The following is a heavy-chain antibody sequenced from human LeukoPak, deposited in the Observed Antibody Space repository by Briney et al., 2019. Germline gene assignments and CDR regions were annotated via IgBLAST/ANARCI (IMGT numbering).Heavy chain of an antibody. CDR2: IYTSGST. J-gene: IGHJ4*02. D-gene: IGHD1-26*01. CDR3: ARDAPVGASSEDYFDY. CDR1: GGSISSYY. V-gene: IGHV4-4*07. Sequence: SETLSLPCTVSGGSISSYYWSWIRQPAGKGLEWIGRIYTSGSTNYNPSLKSRVTMSVDTSKNQFSLKLSSVTAADTAVYYCARDAPVGASSEDYFDYWGQGTLVTVSS.